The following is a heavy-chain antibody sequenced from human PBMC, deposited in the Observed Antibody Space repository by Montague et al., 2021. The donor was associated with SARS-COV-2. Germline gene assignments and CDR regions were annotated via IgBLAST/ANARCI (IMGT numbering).Heavy chain of an antibody. CDR3: AALSRRTAAGTRDYFGLDV. Sequence: SETLSLTCRVSGDSISTSTWWTWVRQTPGKGLEWFMESFHSRSINYNPSLKRRVSISVDKSNNQFSLRLSSLIAADTAASYCAALSRRTAAGTRDYFGLDVWGQGTTVVVSS. J-gene: IGHJ6*02. CDR2: SFHSRSI. CDR1: GDSISTSTW. V-gene: IGHV4-4*02. D-gene: IGHD6-13*01.